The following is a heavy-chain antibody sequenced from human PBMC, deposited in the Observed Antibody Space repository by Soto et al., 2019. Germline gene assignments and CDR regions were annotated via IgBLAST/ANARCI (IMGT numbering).Heavy chain of an antibody. V-gene: IGHV4-30-4*01. J-gene: IGHJ6*02. CDR2: IYYSGST. Sequence: QVQLQESGPGLVKPSQTLSLTCTVSGGSISSGDYYWSWIRQPPGKGLEWIGYIYYSGSTYYNPSLKSRVTISVDTSKNQFSLKLSSVTAADTAVYYCARGVYYGSGSLPDYGMDVWGQGTTVTVSS. D-gene: IGHD3-10*01. CDR1: GGSISSGDYY. CDR3: ARGVYYGSGSLPDYGMDV.